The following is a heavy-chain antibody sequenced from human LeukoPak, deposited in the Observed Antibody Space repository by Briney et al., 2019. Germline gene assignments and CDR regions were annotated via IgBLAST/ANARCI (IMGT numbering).Heavy chain of an antibody. Sequence: SSETLSLTCTVSGGSINSTTFSWGWIRQPPGKGLEWIGNVYYSGNTYYNPSLKSRVTISVDTSKNQFSLKLTSVTAADTAVYYCARSDTAMVRWDYYYGMDVWGQGTTVTVSS. CDR1: GGSINSTTFS. J-gene: IGHJ6*02. CDR3: ARSDTAMVRWDYYYGMDV. CDR2: VYYSGNT. V-gene: IGHV4-39*01. D-gene: IGHD5-18*01.